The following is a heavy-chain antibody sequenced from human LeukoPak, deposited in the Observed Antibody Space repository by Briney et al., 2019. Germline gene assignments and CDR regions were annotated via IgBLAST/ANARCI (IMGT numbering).Heavy chain of an antibody. CDR3: ARVRYDFWSGYYDY. J-gene: IGHJ4*02. CDR2: ISWNSGSI. Sequence: GGSLRLSCAASGFTFDDYAMHWVRQAPGKGLEWVSGISWNSGSIGYADSVKGRFTISRDNAKNTLYLQMNSLRAEDTAVYYCARVRYDFWSGYYDYWGQGTLVTVSS. CDR1: GFTFDDYA. D-gene: IGHD3-3*01. V-gene: IGHV3-9*01.